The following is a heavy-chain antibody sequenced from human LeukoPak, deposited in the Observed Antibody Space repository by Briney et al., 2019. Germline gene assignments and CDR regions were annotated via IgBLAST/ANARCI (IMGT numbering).Heavy chain of an antibody. Sequence: ASVKVSCTASGYTFTSYYMHWVRQAPGQGLEWMGIINPSGGSTSYAQKFQGRVTMTRDTSTSTVYMELSSLRSEDTAVYYCAREGVGYCSSTSCFGAFDIWGQGTMVTVSS. CDR3: AREGVGYCSSTSCFGAFDI. CDR1: GYTFTSYY. J-gene: IGHJ3*02. V-gene: IGHV1-46*01. CDR2: INPSGGST. D-gene: IGHD2-2*01.